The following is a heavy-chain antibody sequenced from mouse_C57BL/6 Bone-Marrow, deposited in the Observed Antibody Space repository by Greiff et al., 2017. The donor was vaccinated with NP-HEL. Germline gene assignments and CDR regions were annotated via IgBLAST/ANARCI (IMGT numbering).Heavy chain of an antibody. CDR2: INPNNGGT. V-gene: IGHV1-26*01. J-gene: IGHJ2*01. CDR3: APNWEGDY. D-gene: IGHD4-1*02. CDR1: GYTFTDYY. Sequence: EVQLQQSGPELVKPGASVKISCKASGYTFTDYYMNWVKQSHGKSLEWIGDINPNNGGTSYNQKFKGKATLTVDKSSSTAYMELRSLTSEDSAVYYCAPNWEGDYWGQGTTLTVSS.